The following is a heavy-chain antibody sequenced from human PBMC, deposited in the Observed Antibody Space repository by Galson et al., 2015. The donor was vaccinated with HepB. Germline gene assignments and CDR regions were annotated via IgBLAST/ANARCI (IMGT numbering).Heavy chain of an antibody. CDR3: AREGYCSSTSCPTNYYMDV. Sequence: SLRLSCAASGFTFSSYSMNWVRQAPGKGLEWVSYISSSSSTIYYADSVKGRFTISRDNAKNSLYLQMNSLRDEDTAVYYCAREGYCSSTSCPTNYYMDVWGKGTTVTVSS. V-gene: IGHV3-48*02. CDR2: ISSSSSTI. D-gene: IGHD2-2*01. CDR1: GFTFSSYS. J-gene: IGHJ6*03.